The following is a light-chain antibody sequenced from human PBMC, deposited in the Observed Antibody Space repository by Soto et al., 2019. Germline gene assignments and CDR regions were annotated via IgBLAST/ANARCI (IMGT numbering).Light chain of an antibody. CDR2: GAS. V-gene: IGKV1-9*01. J-gene: IGKJ4*01. CDR3: LQHNSFPLS. CDR1: QGLSHY. Sequence: DIQLTQSPSFLSASVGDRVTITCRASQGLSHYLAWFQQRPGQVPKRLIYGASTLQSGVPSRFSGSGSGTEFTLTISSLQPEDFGTYYCLQHNSFPLSFGGGTKVDI.